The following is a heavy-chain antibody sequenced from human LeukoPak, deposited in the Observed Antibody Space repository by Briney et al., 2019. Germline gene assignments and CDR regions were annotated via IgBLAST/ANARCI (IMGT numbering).Heavy chain of an antibody. D-gene: IGHD3-22*01. CDR1: GGSFSGYY. CDR2: INHSGST. CDR3: ARGDYYDSSGYQSPSFDY. Sequence: SETLSLTCAVYGGSFSGYYWSWIRQPPGKGLEWIGEINHSGSTNYNPSLKSRVIIFVDTSKNQFSLKLSSVTAADTAVYYCARGDYYDSSGYQSPSFDYWGQGTLVTVSS. V-gene: IGHV4-34*01. J-gene: IGHJ4*02.